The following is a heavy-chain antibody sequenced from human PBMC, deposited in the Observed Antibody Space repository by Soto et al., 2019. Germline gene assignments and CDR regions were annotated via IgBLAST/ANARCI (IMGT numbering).Heavy chain of an antibody. D-gene: IGHD2-15*01. CDR1: GFSFSSYG. Sequence: QVQLVESGGGVVQPGRSLRLSCGASGFSFSSYGMHWVRQAPGKGLEWVAIVWYDGRNKYYAESVQGRFSISRDNSKNTVYLQMNSLRAEDTAVYYCARGFSGSAATLDWGQGTPVTVSS. V-gene: IGHV3-33*01. CDR2: VWYDGRNK. J-gene: IGHJ4*02. CDR3: ARGFSGSAATLD.